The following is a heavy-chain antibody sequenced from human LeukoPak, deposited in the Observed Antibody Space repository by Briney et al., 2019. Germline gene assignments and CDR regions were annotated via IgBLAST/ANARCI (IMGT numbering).Heavy chain of an antibody. CDR1: GGSFSGYY. Sequence: SEALSLTCAVYGGSFSGYYWSWIRQPPGKGLEWIGEINHSGSTNYNPSLKSRVTISVDTSKNQFSLRLNSVTAADTAVFYCARGYYTMDVWGQGTTVTVSS. J-gene: IGHJ6*02. V-gene: IGHV4-34*01. CDR2: INHSGST. CDR3: ARGYYTMDV.